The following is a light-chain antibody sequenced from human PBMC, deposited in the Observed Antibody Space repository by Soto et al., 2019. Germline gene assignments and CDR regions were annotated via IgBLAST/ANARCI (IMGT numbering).Light chain of an antibody. J-gene: IGKJ4*01. CDR3: QQFNSYRLT. V-gene: IGKV1-9*01. Sequence: DIQLTQSPSFLSASVGDRVTITCRASQGITSYLAWYQQKPGKAPKLLIYAATTLQSGVPSRFSGSGFGTEFTLTISSLQTEDFATYYCQQFNSYRLTFGGGTKVETK. CDR2: AAT. CDR1: QGITSY.